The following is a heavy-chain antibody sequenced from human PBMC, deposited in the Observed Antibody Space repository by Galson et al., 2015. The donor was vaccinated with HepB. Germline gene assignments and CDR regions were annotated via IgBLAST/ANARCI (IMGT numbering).Heavy chain of an antibody. V-gene: IGHV3-23*01. D-gene: IGHD3-22*01. CDR2: T. J-gene: IGHJ4*02. CDR3: AKTSGQSLVIVIIPLYYFDS. Sequence: TYYADSVKGRFTISRDNSKNMLYLQMNSLTAEDTAVYYCAKTSGQSLVIVIIPLYYFDSWGQGTLVAVSS.